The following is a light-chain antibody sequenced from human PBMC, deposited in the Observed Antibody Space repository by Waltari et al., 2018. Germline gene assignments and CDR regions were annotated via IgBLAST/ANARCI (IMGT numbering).Light chain of an antibody. CDR2: AAS. J-gene: IGKJ2*02. CDR3: QQLSTYPWT. V-gene: IGKV1-9*01. CDR1: QGINSF. Sequence: DIQLTQSPSFLSASVGDRVTITCRASQGINSFLAWYQQKPGKAPKLLIYAASTLQSGVPSRFSGSGSGTEFTLTISSLQPEDFAAYSCQQLSTYPWTFGQGTGLEIK.